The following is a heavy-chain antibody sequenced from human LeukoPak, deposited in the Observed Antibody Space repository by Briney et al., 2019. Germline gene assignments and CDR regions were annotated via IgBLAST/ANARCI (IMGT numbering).Heavy chain of an antibody. CDR3: AREEQQLFLEYYFDY. J-gene: IGHJ4*02. V-gene: IGHV1-2*02. Sequence: ASVKVSCKASGYTFTCYYMHWVRQAPGQGLEWMGWINPNSGGTNYAQKFQGRVTMTRDTSISTAYMELSRLRSDDTAVYYCAREEQQLFLEYYFDYWGQGTLVTVSS. CDR2: INPNSGGT. D-gene: IGHD6-13*01. CDR1: GYTFTCYY.